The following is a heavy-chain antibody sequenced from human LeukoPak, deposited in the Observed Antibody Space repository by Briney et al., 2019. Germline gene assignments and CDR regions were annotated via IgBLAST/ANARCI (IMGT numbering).Heavy chain of an antibody. V-gene: IGHV3-30*02. D-gene: IGHD3-22*01. CDR1: GFTFSSYG. J-gene: IGHJ5*02. CDR3: AKDSWGYYDSSGYYVWLDP. CDR2: IRYDGSNK. Sequence: PGGSLRLSCAASGFTFSSYGMHWVRQAPGKGLEWVAFIRYDGSNKYYADSVKGRFTISRDNSKNTLYLQMNSLRAEDTAVYYCAKDSWGYYDSSGYYVWLDPWGQGTLVTVSS.